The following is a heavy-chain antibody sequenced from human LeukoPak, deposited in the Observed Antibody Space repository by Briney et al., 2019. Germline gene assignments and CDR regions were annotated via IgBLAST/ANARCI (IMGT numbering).Heavy chain of an antibody. D-gene: IGHD5-12*01. J-gene: IGHJ4*02. Sequence: PSETLSLTCTVSGGSISSSSYYWGWIRQPPGKGLEWIGSIYYSGSTYYNPSLKSRVTISVDTSKNQFSLKLSSVTAADTAVYCCASPGGGGYDYMDYFDYWGQGTLVTVSS. V-gene: IGHV4-39*07. CDR3: ASPGGGGYDYMDYFDY. CDR2: IYYSGST. CDR1: GGSISSSSYY.